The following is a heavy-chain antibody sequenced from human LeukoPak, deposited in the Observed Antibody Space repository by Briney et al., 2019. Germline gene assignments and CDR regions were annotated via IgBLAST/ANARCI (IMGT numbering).Heavy chain of an antibody. D-gene: IGHD6-13*01. CDR3: ARMDPYNRNYGPIAAAGTFDY. V-gene: IGHV4-59*01. Sequence: PSETLSLTCTVSGGSISSYYWSWIRQPPGKGLEWIGYIYYSGSTNYNPSLKSRVTISVDTSKNQFSLKLSSVTAADTAVYYCARMDPYNRNYGPIAAAGTFDYWGQGTLVTVSS. CDR2: IYYSGST. CDR1: GGSISSYY. J-gene: IGHJ4*02.